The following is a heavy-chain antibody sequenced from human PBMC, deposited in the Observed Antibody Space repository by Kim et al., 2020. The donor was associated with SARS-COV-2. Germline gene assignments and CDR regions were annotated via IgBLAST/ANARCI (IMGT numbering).Heavy chain of an antibody. Sequence: SETLSLTCAVYGGSFSGYYWSWIRQPPGKGLEWIGEINHSGSTNYNPSLKSRVTISVDTSKNQFSLKLSSVTAADTAVYYCARGGRSSSSRGYYYYYYGMDVWGQGTTVTVSS. CDR3: ARGGRSSSSRGYYYYYYGMDV. V-gene: IGHV4-34*01. D-gene: IGHD6-6*01. J-gene: IGHJ6*02. CDR1: GGSFSGYY. CDR2: INHSGST.